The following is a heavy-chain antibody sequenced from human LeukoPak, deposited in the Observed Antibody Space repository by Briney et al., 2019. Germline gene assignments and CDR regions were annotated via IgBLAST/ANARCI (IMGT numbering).Heavy chain of an antibody. CDR3: ASSGHQSGYDDY. CDR2: INPSGGST. CDR1: GYTFTSYY. D-gene: IGHD5-12*01. Sequence: ASVKVSCKASGYTFTSYYMHWVRQAPGQGLEWMGMINPSGGSTSYAQKLQGRVTMTTDTSTSTAYMELRSLRSDDTAVYYCASSGHQSGYDDYWGQGTLVTVSS. J-gene: IGHJ4*02. V-gene: IGHV1-46*01.